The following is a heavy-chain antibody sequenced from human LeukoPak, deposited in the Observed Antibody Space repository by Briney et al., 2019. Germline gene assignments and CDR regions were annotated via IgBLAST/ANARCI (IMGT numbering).Heavy chain of an antibody. CDR1: GYTFTGYY. Sequence: GASVKVSCKASGYTFTGYYMHWVRQAPGQGLEWMGRINPNSGGTNYAQKFQGRVTMTRDTSISTAYMELSRLRSDDKAVYYCARDVGYCSGGSCQNWGQGTLVTVSS. J-gene: IGHJ4*02. CDR2: INPNSGGT. CDR3: ARDVGYCSGGSCQN. V-gene: IGHV1-2*06. D-gene: IGHD2-15*01.